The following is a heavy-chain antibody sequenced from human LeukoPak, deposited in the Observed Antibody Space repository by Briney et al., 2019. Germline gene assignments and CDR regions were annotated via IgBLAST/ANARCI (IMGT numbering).Heavy chain of an antibody. CDR1: GFTFSSYG. V-gene: IGHV3-33*01. Sequence: PGGSLRLSCAASGFTFSSYGMHWVRQAPGKGLEWVAVIWYDGSNKYYADSVKGRFTISRDNSKNTLYLQMNSLRAEDTAVYYCARGDSGSFSQFDRWGQGTLVTVSS. CDR2: IWYDGSNK. D-gene: IGHD1-26*01. CDR3: ARGDSGSFSQFDR. J-gene: IGHJ5*02.